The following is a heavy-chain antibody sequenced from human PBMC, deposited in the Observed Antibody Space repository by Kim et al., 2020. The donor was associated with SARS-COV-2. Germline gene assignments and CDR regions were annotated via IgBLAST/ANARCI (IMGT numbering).Heavy chain of an antibody. CDR2: ISYDGSNK. CDR3: AREKFSGYERTYDY. D-gene: IGHD5-12*01. CDR1: GFTFSSYG. V-gene: IGHV3-33*05. Sequence: GGSLRLSCAASGFTFSSYGMHWVRQAPGKGLEWVAVISYDGSNKYYADSVKGRFTISRDNSKNTLYLQMNSLRAEDTAVYYCAREKFSGYERTYDYWGQGTLVTVSS. J-gene: IGHJ4*02.